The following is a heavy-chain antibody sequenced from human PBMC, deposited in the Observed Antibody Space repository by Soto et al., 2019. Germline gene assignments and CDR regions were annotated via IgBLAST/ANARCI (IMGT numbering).Heavy chain of an antibody. CDR1: GFTFSSYA. CDR3: ARVDEGSGYVYFQH. V-gene: IGHV3-30-3*01. Sequence: GGSLRLSCAASGFTFSSYAMHWVRQAPGKGLEWVAVISYDGSNKYYADSVKGRFTISRDNSKNTLYLQMNSLRAEDTAVYYCARVDEGSGYVYFQHWGQGTLVTVSS. J-gene: IGHJ1*01. D-gene: IGHD5-12*01. CDR2: ISYDGSNK.